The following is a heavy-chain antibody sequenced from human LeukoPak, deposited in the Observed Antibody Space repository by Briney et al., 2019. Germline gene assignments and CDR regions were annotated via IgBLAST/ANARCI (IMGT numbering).Heavy chain of an antibody. CDR2: ISGSSTSGSSSFI. Sequence: GGSLRLSCAASGFIFSSHSMNWVRQAPGKGLEWFSYISGSSTSGSSSFIYYADSVKGRFTISRDNAKNSLYLQMKGLRVEDTAVYYCARDWAMIDWGQGTLVTVSS. D-gene: IGHD5-12*01. CDR3: ARDWAMID. CDR1: GFIFSSHS. J-gene: IGHJ4*02. V-gene: IGHV3-48*01.